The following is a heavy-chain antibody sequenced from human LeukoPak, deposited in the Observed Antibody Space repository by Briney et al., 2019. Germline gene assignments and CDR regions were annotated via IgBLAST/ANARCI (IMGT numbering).Heavy chain of an antibody. CDR2: ISAYNGNT. CDR3: ARWSGGSDWLYHYGMDV. CDR1: GYTFTSYG. J-gene: IGHJ6*02. D-gene: IGHD6-19*01. Sequence: ASVKVSCKASGYTFTSYGISWVRQAPGQGLEWMGWISAYNGNTNYAQNLQGRVTVTIDTSTSTAYMELRSLRSDDTAVYYCARWSGGSDWLYHYGMDVWGQGTTATVSS. V-gene: IGHV1-18*01.